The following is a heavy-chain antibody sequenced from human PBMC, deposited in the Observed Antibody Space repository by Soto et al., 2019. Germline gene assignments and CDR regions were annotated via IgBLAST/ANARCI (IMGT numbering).Heavy chain of an antibody. CDR3: ARVGSSGWSPDY. D-gene: IGHD6-19*01. CDR1: GGSISGHY. CDR2: IFYSGST. Sequence: SDTLSLTCTVSGGSISGHYWTWIRQPPGKGLEWIGYIFYSGSTNYNPSLKSRVTISVDTSKNQFSLKLSSVTAADTSVYYCARVGSSGWSPDYWGPGTLVTVSS. J-gene: IGHJ4*02. V-gene: IGHV4-59*11.